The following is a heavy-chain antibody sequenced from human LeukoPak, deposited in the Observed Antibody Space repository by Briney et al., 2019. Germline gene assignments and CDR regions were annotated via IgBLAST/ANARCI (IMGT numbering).Heavy chain of an antibody. Sequence: GGSLRLSCVVSGITLSNYGMSWVRQAPGKGLEWVSGISERGGSTNYADSVKGWFIISRDTSKNTVYLQMNSLRVEDTAVYFCAKRGIVIRAVIIIGFHKEAYYFDYWGQGILVTVSS. J-gene: IGHJ4*02. V-gene: IGHV3-23*01. CDR1: GITLSNYG. D-gene: IGHD3-10*01. CDR2: ISERGGST. CDR3: AKRGIVIRAVIIIGFHKEAYYFDY.